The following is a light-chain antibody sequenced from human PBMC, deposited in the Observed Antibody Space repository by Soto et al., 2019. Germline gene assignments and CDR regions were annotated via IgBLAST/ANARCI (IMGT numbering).Light chain of an antibody. Sequence: DIQMTQSPSTLSASVGDTVTITCRASQSISSWLAWYQQKPGQAPKVLIYNASSLESEVPSRFSGSGSGTEFTLTIGSLQPDDSATYYCQQYQSLWTFGQGTKVEIK. CDR1: QSISSW. CDR2: NAS. J-gene: IGKJ1*01. V-gene: IGKV1-5*03. CDR3: QQYQSLWT.